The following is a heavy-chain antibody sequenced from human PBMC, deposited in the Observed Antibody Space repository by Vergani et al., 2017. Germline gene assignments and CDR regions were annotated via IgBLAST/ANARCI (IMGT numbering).Heavy chain of an antibody. CDR2: IRSKAYGGTT. CDR3: TRDRVIETADFDY. J-gene: IGHJ4*02. D-gene: IGHD2-21*01. Sequence: EVQLVESGGGLVQPGRSLRLSCTASGFTFGDYAMSWFRQAPGKGLEWVGFIRSKAYGGTTEYAASVKGRFTISRDDSKSIAYLQMNSLKTEDTAVYYCTRDRVIETADFDYWGQGTLVTVSS. V-gene: IGHV3-49*03. CDR1: GFTFGDYA.